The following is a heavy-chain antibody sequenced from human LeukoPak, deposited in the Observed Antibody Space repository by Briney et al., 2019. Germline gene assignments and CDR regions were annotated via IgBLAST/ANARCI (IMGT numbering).Heavy chain of an antibody. V-gene: IGHV1-8*01. CDR3: ARKLAAGGRFDP. CDR2: MNPNSGNT. Sequence: ASVKVSCKASGYTFTSYDINWVRQATGQGLEWMGWMNPNSGNTGYAQKLQGRVTMTTDTSTSTAYMELRSLRSDDTAVYYCARKLAAGGRFDPWGQGTLVTVSS. CDR1: GYTFTSYD. J-gene: IGHJ5*02. D-gene: IGHD6-13*01.